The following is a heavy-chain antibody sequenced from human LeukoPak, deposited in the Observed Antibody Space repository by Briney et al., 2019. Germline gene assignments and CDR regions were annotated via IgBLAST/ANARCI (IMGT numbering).Heavy chain of an antibody. CDR2: IYYSGST. CDR3: AREAYYYGSGSYSQDAFDI. D-gene: IGHD3-10*01. CDR1: GGSISSYY. Sequence: SETLSLTCTVSGGSISSYYWSWIRQSPGKGLEWIGYIYYSGSTNYNPSLKSRVAISVDTSKNQFSLKLNSVTAADTAVYYCAREAYYYGSGSYSQDAFDIWGQGTMVTVSS. V-gene: IGHV4-59*01. J-gene: IGHJ3*02.